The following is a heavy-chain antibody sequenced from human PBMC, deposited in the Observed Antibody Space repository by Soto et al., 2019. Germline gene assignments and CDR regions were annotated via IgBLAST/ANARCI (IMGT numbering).Heavy chain of an antibody. D-gene: IGHD3-10*01. J-gene: IGHJ4*02. CDR1: GYTFSSYA. V-gene: IGHV3-23*01. Sequence: PVGSIRLSCAASGYTFSSYAMSWVRQAPGKGLEWVSAISGSGGSTYYADSVKGRFTISRDNSKNTLYLQMNSLRAEDTAVYYWVKAVVRDVVPAMFAYRGQRALGTVSS. CDR3: VKAVVRDVVPAMFAY. CDR2: ISGSGGST.